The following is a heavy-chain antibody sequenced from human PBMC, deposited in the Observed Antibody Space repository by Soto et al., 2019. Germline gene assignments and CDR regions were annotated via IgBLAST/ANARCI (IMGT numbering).Heavy chain of an antibody. J-gene: IGHJ6*04. D-gene: IGHD6-13*01. CDR1: THCFTTFC. Sequence: GESRKISSMRATHCFTTFCTGWGSQMPEKGLEWMGIIYPGDSDTRYSPSIQGQITLSADKSISTAYLQWSSLMASDTAMYYCVRHGQQLPRDGMDVWGRETTVTVS. CDR3: VRHGQQLPRDGMDV. CDR2: IYPGDSDT. V-gene: IGHV5-51*01.